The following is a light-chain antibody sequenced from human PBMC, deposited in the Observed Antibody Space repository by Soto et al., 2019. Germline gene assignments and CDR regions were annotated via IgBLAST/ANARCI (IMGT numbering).Light chain of an antibody. V-gene: IGKV3D-7*01. CDR1: QSVSSSY. CDR3: QQDYNLPLT. Sequence: EIVMTQSPATLFLSPGERATLSCRASQSVSSSYLSWYQQKPGQAPRLLIYGASTRATGIPARFSGSGSGTDFTLTISSLQPEDFAVYYCQQDYNLPLTFGGGTKVDIK. J-gene: IGKJ4*01. CDR2: GAS.